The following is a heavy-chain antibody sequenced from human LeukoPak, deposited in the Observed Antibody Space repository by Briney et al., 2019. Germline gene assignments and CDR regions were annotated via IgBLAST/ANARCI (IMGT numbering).Heavy chain of an antibody. D-gene: IGHD5-12*01. CDR1: GGSISSYY. V-gene: IGHV4-59*01. CDR3: ARDRRLRHYYYYGIDV. J-gene: IGHJ6*02. Sequence: SETLSLTCTVSGGSISSYYWSWIRQPPGKGLEWIGYIYYSGSTNYNPSLKSRVTISVDTSKNQFSLKLSSVTAADTAVYYCARDRRLRHYYYYGIDVWGQGTTVTVSS. CDR2: IYYSGST.